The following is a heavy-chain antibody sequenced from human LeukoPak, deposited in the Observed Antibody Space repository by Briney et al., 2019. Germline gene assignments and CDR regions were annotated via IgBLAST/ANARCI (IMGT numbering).Heavy chain of an antibody. D-gene: IGHD1-26*01. J-gene: IGHJ6*03. Sequence: ASVKVSCKASGYTFTSYDINWVRQATGQGLEWMGWMNPNSGNTGYAQKFQGRVTMTRNTSISTAYMELSSLRSEDTAVYYCARGTGSAPLLKYHMDVWGKGTTVTVSS. CDR1: GYTFTSYD. CDR2: MNPNSGNT. CDR3: ARGTGSAPLLKYHMDV. V-gene: IGHV1-8*01.